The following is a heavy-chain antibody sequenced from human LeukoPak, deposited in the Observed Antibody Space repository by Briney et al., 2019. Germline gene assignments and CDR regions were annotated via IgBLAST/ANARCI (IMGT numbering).Heavy chain of an antibody. J-gene: IGHJ4*02. D-gene: IGHD6-19*01. V-gene: IGHV3-64D*09. CDR3: VKDNSGWLYYFDN. CDR1: GFTSNSYA. CDR2: VSTNGGST. Sequence: GGSLRLSCSASGFTSNSYAMHWVRQAPGKGLESGSGVSTNGGSTYYADSAKDRFTISRDNSKNTLYLQMSSLRPEDTAVYYCVKDNSGWLYYFDNWGQGTLVTVSS.